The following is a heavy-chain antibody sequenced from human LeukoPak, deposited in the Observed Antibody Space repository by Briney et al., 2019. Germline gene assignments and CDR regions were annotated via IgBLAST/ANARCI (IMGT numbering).Heavy chain of an antibody. V-gene: IGHV3-48*03. D-gene: IGHD4-17*01. Sequence: GGSLRLYCAASGFTFSSYEMNWVRQAPGKGLEWVSYISSSGSTIYNANSVKGRFTISRDNAKNSLYLQMNSLRAEDTAVYYCATTGFYGDYPFDYWGQGTLVTVSS. CDR2: ISSSGSTI. J-gene: IGHJ4*02. CDR3: ATTGFYGDYPFDY. CDR1: GFTFSSYE.